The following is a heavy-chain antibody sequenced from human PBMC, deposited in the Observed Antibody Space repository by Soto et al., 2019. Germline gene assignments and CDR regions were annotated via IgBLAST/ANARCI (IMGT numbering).Heavy chain of an antibody. D-gene: IGHD3-22*01. Sequence: AASVKVSCKASGYTFTSYGISWVRQAPGQGXEWMGWISAYNGNTNYAQKLQGRVTMTTDTSTSTAYMELRSLRSDDTAVYYCARTSDYYDSSGRPRDYFDYWGQGTLVTVSS. V-gene: IGHV1-18*01. CDR2: ISAYNGNT. CDR3: ARTSDYYDSSGRPRDYFDY. J-gene: IGHJ4*02. CDR1: GYTFTSYG.